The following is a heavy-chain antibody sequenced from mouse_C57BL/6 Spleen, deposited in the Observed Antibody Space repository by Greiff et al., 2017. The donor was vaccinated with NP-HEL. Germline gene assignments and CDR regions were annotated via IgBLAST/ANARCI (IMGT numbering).Heavy chain of an antibody. Sequence: QVQLKQSGAELARPGASVKLSCKASGYTFTSYGISWVKQRTGQGLEWIGEIYPRSGNTYYNEKFKGKATLTADKSSSTAYMELRSLTSEDSAVYFCARAGELRGYFDVWGTGTTVTVSS. J-gene: IGHJ1*03. D-gene: IGHD1-1*01. CDR1: GYTFTSYG. V-gene: IGHV1-81*01. CDR2: IYPRSGNT. CDR3: ARAGELRGYFDV.